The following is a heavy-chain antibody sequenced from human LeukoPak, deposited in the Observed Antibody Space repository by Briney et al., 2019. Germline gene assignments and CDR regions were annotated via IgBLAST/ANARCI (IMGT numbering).Heavy chain of an antibody. J-gene: IGHJ6*03. CDR3: VKSGGYYYMDA. CDR1: GFTVITND. CDR2: ISWNSDNI. V-gene: IGHV3-9*03. Sequence: SLRLSCAASGFTVITNDMTWVRQAPGKGLEWVAVISWNSDNIDYADSVKGRFTISRNNDMNYLYLEMKSLRVDDMALYYCVKSGGYYYMDAWGEGTMVIVSS. D-gene: IGHD2-15*01.